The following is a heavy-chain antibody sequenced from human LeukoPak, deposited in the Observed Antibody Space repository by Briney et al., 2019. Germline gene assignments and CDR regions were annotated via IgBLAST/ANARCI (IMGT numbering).Heavy chain of an antibody. CDR3: ARVPVGGWERYLDY. V-gene: IGHV4-4*07. Sequence: PSETLSLTCTVSGGSISSYYWSWIRQPAGKGLEWIGRIYTSGSTNYNPSLKSRVTMSVDTSKNQFSLKLSPVTAADTAVYYCARVPVGGWERYLDYWGQGTRVTVSS. CDR1: GGSISSYY. CDR2: IYTSGST. J-gene: IGHJ4*02. D-gene: IGHD1-26*01.